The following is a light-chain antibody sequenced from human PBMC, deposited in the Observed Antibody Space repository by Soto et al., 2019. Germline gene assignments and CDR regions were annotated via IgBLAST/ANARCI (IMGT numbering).Light chain of an antibody. CDR1: QSISSY. J-gene: IGKJ1*01. CDR3: QQSYSTPGT. V-gene: IGKV1-39*01. CDR2: AAS. Sequence: DIQMTQSPSSLSASVGDRVTITCRASQSISSYLNWYQQKPGKAPNLLIYAASSLQSGVPSSFSGSASGTYFTLTISSLQPEDFATYYCQQSYSTPGTFGQWTKVEIK.